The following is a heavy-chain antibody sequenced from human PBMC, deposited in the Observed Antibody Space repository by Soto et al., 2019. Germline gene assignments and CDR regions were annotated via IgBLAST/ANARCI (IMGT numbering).Heavy chain of an antibody. D-gene: IGHD3-16*01. V-gene: IGHV4-61*01. CDR3: ARSQRGRTAFTFDY. Sequence: SETLSLTCAVSGASVSNDNYYWSWIRQPPGKGLEWIGYIYYSGTTNYNSYLKSRLSLSVDMSKNQFSLKLASVTAADTAVYFCARSQRGRTAFTFDYWGQGALVTVSS. CDR2: IYYSGTT. CDR1: GASVSNDNYY. J-gene: IGHJ4*02.